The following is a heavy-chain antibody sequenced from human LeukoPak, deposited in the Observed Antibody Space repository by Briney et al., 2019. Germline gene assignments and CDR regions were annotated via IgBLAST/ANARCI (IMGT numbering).Heavy chain of an antibody. Sequence: GGSLRLSCAASGFTFSRHWMYWVRQAPGRGLEWVANIKQDGSAKPYVDSVEGRFTISRDNAKNSLFLQMNSLRAEDTAVYYCARDNGWSADFWGQGTLVTVSS. D-gene: IGHD2-15*01. V-gene: IGHV3-7*03. CDR2: IKQDGSAK. CDR3: ARDNGWSADF. CDR1: GFTFSRHW. J-gene: IGHJ4*02.